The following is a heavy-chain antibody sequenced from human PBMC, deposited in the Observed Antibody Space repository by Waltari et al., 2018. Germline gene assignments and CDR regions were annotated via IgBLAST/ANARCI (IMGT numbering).Heavy chain of an antibody. CDR3: TREDYGGKDY. CDR2: INTDGSTI. D-gene: IGHD4-17*01. V-gene: IGHV3-74*01. Sequence: EVQLAESGGGLVQPGESLRLSVAAAGFTFSPYWMHWVRQGPGKGLVWVSRINTDGSTINYADSVKGRFTISRDNAKNTLYLQMNSLRAEDTAVYYCTREDYGGKDYWGQGTLVTVSS. CDR1: GFTFSPYW. J-gene: IGHJ4*02.